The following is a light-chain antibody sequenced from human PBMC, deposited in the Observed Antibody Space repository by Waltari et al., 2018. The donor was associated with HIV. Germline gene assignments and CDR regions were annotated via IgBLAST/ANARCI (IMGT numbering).Light chain of an antibody. V-gene: IGLV2-14*01. CDR3: TTYTAKDSLL. Sequence: SALTQPASVSGSPGQSVTISCTGTSYEFDLHNFLSWYQQHPGNAPLLIIFGVNSRPSGISSRFSASTSGDTASLTISGLQSGDEADYYCTTYTAKDSLLIGSGTKLTVL. CDR1: SYEFDLHNF. J-gene: IGLJ2*01. CDR2: GVN.